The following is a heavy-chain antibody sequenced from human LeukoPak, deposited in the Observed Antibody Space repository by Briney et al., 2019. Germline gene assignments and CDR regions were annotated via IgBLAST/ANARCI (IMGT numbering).Heavy chain of an antibody. CDR3: ARGSYGSSGYYYYGMDV. Sequence: SETLSLTCTVSGGSISSYYWSWIRQPAGKGLEWIGRIYTSGSTNYNPSLKSRVTMSVDTSKNQFSQKLSSVTAADTAVYYCARGSYGSSGYYYYGMDVWGQGTTVTVSS. D-gene: IGHD3-22*01. J-gene: IGHJ6*02. CDR2: IYTSGST. V-gene: IGHV4-4*07. CDR1: GGSISSYY.